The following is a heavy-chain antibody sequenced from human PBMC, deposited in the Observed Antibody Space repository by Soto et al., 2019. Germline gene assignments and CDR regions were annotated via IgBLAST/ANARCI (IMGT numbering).Heavy chain of an antibody. J-gene: IGHJ4*02. CDR3: ARERYSSSWYHSDLYYFDY. V-gene: IGHV6-1*01. Sequence: PSETLSLTCAISGDSVSSNSAAWNWIRQSPSRGIEWLGRTYYRSKWYNDYAVSVKSRITINPDTSKNQFSLQLNSVTPEDTAVYYCARERYSSSWYHSDLYYFDYWGQGTLVTVSS. D-gene: IGHD6-13*01. CDR2: TYYRSKWYN. CDR1: GDSVSSNSAA.